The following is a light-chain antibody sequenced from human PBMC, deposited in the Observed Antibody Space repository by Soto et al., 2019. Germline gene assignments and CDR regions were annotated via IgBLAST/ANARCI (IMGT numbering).Light chain of an antibody. Sequence: EIVMTQSPATLSVSPGERVTLSCRASQSVSSKLAWLQQKPGQAPSLLIYGASTRATGIPARFSGSGSGTEFTLTISSLQSEDFAVYYCQQYSNWPPMYTFGQGTKLEI. V-gene: IGKV3-15*01. CDR2: GAS. J-gene: IGKJ2*01. CDR3: QQYSNWPPMYT. CDR1: QSVSSK.